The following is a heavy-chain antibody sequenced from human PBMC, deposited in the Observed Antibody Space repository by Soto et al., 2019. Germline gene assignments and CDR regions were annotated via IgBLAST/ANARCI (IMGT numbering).Heavy chain of an antibody. CDR2: INHSGST. V-gene: IGHV4-34*01. Sequence: SENLSLSGAVYGGSFSGYYWSWIRQPPGKGLEWIGEINHSGSTNYNPSLKSRVTISVDTSKNQFSLKLSSVTAADTAVYYCARGWRITYYYYMDVWGKGTTVTVSS. CDR1: GGSFSGYY. D-gene: IGHD3-10*01. CDR3: ARGWRITYYYYMDV. J-gene: IGHJ6*03.